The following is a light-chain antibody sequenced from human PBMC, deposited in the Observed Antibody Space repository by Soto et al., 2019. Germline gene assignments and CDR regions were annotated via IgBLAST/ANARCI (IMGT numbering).Light chain of an antibody. CDR1: KSNIGANYD. CDR2: ANA. Sequence: QSVLTQPPSVSGAPGQRVTISCNGSKSNIGANYDVYWYQQFPGTAPKLLIYANANRPSGVPQRFSGSKSGTSASLAITGLQTEDEADYYGQSYDTSLPGLLFGVGTKLTVL. V-gene: IGLV1-40*01. CDR3: QSYDTSLPGLL. J-gene: IGLJ2*01.